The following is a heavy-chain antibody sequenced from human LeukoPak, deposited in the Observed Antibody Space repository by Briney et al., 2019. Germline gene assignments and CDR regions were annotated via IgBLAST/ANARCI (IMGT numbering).Heavy chain of an antibody. J-gene: IGHJ4*02. V-gene: IGHV4-31*03. CDR1: AGSISSGGYY. Sequence: SETLSLTCTVSAGSISSGGYYWSWIRQHPGKGLEWIGYIYYSGSTYYNPSLKSRVTMSVDTSKNQFSLKLSSVTAADTAVYYCARVGTTYYYDNSGLSSDYWGQGTLVTVSS. D-gene: IGHD3-22*01. CDR3: ARVGTTYYYDNSGLSSDY. CDR2: IYYSGST.